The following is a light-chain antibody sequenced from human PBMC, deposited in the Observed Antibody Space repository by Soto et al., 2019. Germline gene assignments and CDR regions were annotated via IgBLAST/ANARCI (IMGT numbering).Light chain of an antibody. V-gene: IGKV1-8*01. Sequence: AIRMTQSPSSLSASIGDRVTITCRASQGISSYLAWYQQKPGKAPKLLIYAASTLQSGVPSRFSGSGSGTDFTLTISCLQSEDFATYYCQQYYSYPQTFGQGTKVEIK. CDR1: QGISSY. J-gene: IGKJ1*01. CDR3: QQYYSYPQT. CDR2: AAS.